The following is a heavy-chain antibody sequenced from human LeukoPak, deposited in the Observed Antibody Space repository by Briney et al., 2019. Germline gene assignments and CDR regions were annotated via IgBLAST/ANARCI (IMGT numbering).Heavy chain of an antibody. J-gene: IGHJ6*03. Sequence: GGYLRLSCAASGFTFSSLWMSWVRQAPGRGPEWVANINQDGGTTYYVASVKGRFTISRDNAKNSLSLQMSSLRAEDTAVYYCTKDRQGPNQYHMDVWGKGTTVTVSS. CDR3: TKDRQGPNQYHMDV. CDR2: INQDGGTT. V-gene: IGHV3-7*01. CDR1: GFTFSSLW.